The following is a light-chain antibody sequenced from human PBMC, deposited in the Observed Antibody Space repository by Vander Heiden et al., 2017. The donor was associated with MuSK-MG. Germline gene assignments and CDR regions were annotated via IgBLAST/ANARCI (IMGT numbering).Light chain of an antibody. CDR3: QQYGSSPMCS. Sequence: EIVLTQSPGTLSLSLGERATLSCRASQSVSSSYLAWYQQKPGQAPRLLIYGASSRAIGIPDRFSGSGSGTDFTLTISRREPEDFAVYYCQQYGSSPMCSFGQGTKLEIK. CDR1: QSVSSSY. V-gene: IGKV3-20*01. CDR2: GAS. J-gene: IGKJ2*04.